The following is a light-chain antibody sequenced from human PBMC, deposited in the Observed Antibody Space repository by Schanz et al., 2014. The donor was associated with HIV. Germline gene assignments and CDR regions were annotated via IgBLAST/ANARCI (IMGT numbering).Light chain of an antibody. CDR1: SSDVGSYNF. CDR2: EGT. Sequence: QSALTQPASVSGSPGQSITISCTGTSSDVGSYNFVSWYQHHPDKAPKLIIYEGTKRPSGVSDRFSGSKSGNTASLTISGLQAEDEADYYCSSYAGTTTFVVFGGGTKLTVL. V-gene: IGLV2-23*03. CDR3: SSYAGTTTFVV. J-gene: IGLJ2*01.